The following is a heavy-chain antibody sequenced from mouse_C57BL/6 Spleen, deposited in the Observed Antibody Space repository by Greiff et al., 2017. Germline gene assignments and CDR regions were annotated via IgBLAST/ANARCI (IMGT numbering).Heavy chain of an antibody. CDR3: TTPAGTADY. CDR2: IDPENGDT. CDR1: GFNIKDDY. D-gene: IGHD4-1*01. J-gene: IGHJ2*01. V-gene: IGHV14-4*01. Sequence: EVMLVESGAELVRPGASVKLSCTASGFNIKDDYMHWVKQRPEQGLEWIGWIDPENGDTEYASKFQGKATITADTSSNTAYLQLSSLTSEDTAVYYCTTPAGTADYWGQGTTLTVSS.